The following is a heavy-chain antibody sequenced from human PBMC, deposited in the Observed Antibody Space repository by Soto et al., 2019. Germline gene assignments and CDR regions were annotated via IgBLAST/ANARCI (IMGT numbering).Heavy chain of an antibody. D-gene: IGHD6-19*01. Sequence: EVQVLESGGGLVQRGGSLRLSCAASGFTFTNYAMTWVRQAPGKGLEWVSAISATGNTIYYADAVRGRFTISRDNSKNIVYLQMGSLRAEDTAVYYCVKDVGQQWRPGSWGQGTLVRVSS. CDR1: GFTFTNYA. J-gene: IGHJ4*02. V-gene: IGHV3-23*01. CDR2: ISATGNTI. CDR3: VKDVGQQWRPGS.